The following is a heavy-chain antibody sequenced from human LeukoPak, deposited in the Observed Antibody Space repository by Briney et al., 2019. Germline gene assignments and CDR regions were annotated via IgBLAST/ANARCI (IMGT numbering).Heavy chain of an antibody. J-gene: IGHJ3*02. CDR3: ARPADYYDSSGYYYDYAFDI. CDR1: GYSFTSYW. V-gene: IGHV5-51*01. D-gene: IGHD3-22*01. CDR2: IYPGDSDT. Sequence: GESLKISCKGSGYSFTSYWIGWVRQMPGKGLEWMGIIYPGDSDTRYSPSFQGQVTISADKSISTAYLQWSSLKASDTAMYYCARPADYYDSSGYYYDYAFDIWGQGTMVTVSS.